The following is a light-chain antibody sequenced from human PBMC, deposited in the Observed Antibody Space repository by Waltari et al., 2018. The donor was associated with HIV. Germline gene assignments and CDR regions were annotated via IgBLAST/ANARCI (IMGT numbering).Light chain of an antibody. CDR2: DTS. Sequence: ENVLTQSPATLSLSPGERATLSCRPSQSVDDYLAWYQQKPGQAPRLLIYDTSHRVTGIPARFSGSGSGTDFTLTISSLEPEDFAVYYCQQRSNWPPTFGGGTKVEI. CDR1: QSVDDY. CDR3: QQRSNWPPT. V-gene: IGKV3-11*01. J-gene: IGKJ4*01.